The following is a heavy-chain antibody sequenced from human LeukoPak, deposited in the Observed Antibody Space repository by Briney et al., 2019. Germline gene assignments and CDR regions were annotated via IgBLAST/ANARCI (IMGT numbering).Heavy chain of an antibody. J-gene: IGHJ4*02. CDR2: ISSRGGTI. CDR3: ARVALAGGDWSNMGDY. V-gene: IGHV3-48*03. D-gene: IGHD3-16*01. Sequence: GGSLRLSCAASGFTFSTYDMNWVRQAPGKGLEWLSYISSRGGTIYYADSVKGRFTISRDNAKNSLYLQMNSLRAEDTAVYYCARVALAGGDWSNMGDYWGQGTLVTVSS. CDR1: GFTFSTYD.